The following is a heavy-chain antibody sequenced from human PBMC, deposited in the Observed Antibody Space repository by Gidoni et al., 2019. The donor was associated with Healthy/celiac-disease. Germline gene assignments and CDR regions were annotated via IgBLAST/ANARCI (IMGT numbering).Heavy chain of an antibody. D-gene: IGHD2-2*01. Sequence: QVRLVQSGAEVKKPGASVKVSCTASGYTFTGYSMHWVRQAPGQGLEWMGWINPNSGGTNYAQKFQGRVTMTRDTSISTAYMELSRLRSDDTAVYYCARVVVVPAAMKADAFDIWGQGTMVTVSS. CDR1: GYTFTGYS. J-gene: IGHJ3*02. V-gene: IGHV1-2*02. CDR3: ARVVVVPAAMKADAFDI. CDR2: INPNSGGT.